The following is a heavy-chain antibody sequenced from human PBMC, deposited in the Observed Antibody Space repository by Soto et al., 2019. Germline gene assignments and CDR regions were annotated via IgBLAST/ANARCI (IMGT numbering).Heavy chain of an antibody. CDR3: ARVPRSGGSSYYGLDV. D-gene: IGHD2-15*01. CDR2: VSYSGT. Sequence: SETLSLTCSVSGDSVNSGYYYWNWIRQPPGMRPEWIGYVSYSGTNYNPPLRSRLTISSDKSKNQFSLRLSSVTAADTAVYYCARVPRSGGSSYYGLDVWGQGIVVTVSS. CDR1: GDSVNSGYYY. J-gene: IGHJ6*02. V-gene: IGHV4-61*01.